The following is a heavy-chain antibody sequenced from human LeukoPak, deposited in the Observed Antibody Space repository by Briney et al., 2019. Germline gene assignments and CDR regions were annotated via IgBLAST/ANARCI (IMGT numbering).Heavy chain of an antibody. CDR3: ARGYSSSFLFDY. CDR2: MNPKTGNT. J-gene: IGHJ4*02. V-gene: IGHV1-8*03. CDR1: GGTFSSYA. D-gene: IGHD6-6*01. Sequence: ASVKVSCKASGGTFSSYAFSWVRQATGQGLEWMGWMNPKTGNTGSAQNLQGRVTITGNTSISTAYMELSRLRSDDTAVYYCARGYSSSFLFDYWGQGTLVTVSS.